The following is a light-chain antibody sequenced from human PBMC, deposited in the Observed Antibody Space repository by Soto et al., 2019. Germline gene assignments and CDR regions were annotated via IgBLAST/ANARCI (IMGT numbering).Light chain of an antibody. CDR2: GAS. V-gene: IGKV1-39*01. CDR1: QTIRNY. CDR3: QQSYSTPLT. Sequence: DLPMTQSPSSLSASVGDRVTITCRTSQTIRNYLNWYQHKSGTAPKLLIYGASTLQSGVPSRFSGSGSGTDFTLTISSLQPEDFATYYCQQSYSTPLTFGGGTKVEIK. J-gene: IGKJ4*01.